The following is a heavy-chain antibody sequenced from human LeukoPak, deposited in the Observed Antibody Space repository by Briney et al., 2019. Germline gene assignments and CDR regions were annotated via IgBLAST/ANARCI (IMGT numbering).Heavy chain of an antibody. J-gene: IGHJ4*02. Sequence: PSETLSLTCTVSGGSISSYYWSWIRQPPGKGLEWIGYIYYSGSTNYSPSLKSRVTISVDTSKNQFSLKLSSVTAADTAVYYCARGYSSGYPFDYWGQGTLVTVSS. V-gene: IGHV4-59*01. CDR2: IYYSGST. CDR3: ARGYSSGYPFDY. D-gene: IGHD5-18*01. CDR1: GGSISSYY.